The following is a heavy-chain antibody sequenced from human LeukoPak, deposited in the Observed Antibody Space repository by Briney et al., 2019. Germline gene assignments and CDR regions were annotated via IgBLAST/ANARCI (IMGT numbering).Heavy chain of an antibody. CDR2: INHSGST. J-gene: IGHJ4*02. CDR3: ARGGRDYVWGSYRRPVDY. Sequence: LETLSLTCAVYGGSFSGYYWSWIRQPPGKGLEWIGEINHSGSTNYNPSLKSRVTISVDTSKNQFSLKLSSVTAADTAVYYCARGGRDYVWGSYRRPVDYWGQGTLVTVSS. CDR1: GGSFSGYY. D-gene: IGHD3-16*02. V-gene: IGHV4-34*01.